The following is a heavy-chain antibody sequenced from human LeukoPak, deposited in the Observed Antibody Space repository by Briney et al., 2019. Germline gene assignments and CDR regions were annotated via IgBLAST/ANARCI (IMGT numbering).Heavy chain of an antibody. CDR2: IYSGGST. V-gene: IGHV3-66*01. Sequence: PGGSLRLSCAASGFTVSSNYMSWVRQAPGKGLEWVSVIYSGGSTYYADSVKGRFTISRDNSKNTLYLQMNSLRAEDTAVYYCARDKVGCSGGSCYSDPVYYYGMDAWGQGTTVTVSS. CDR1: GFTVSSNY. CDR3: ARDKVGCSGGSCYSDPVYYYGMDA. J-gene: IGHJ6*02. D-gene: IGHD2-15*01.